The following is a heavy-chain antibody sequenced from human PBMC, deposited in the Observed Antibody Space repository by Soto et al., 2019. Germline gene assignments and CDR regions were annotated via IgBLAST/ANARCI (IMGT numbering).Heavy chain of an antibody. J-gene: IGHJ4*02. CDR1: GGSIHDIDSY. V-gene: IGHV4-30-4*01. CDR2: IHNSGNT. D-gene: IGHD3-10*01. Sequence: QVQLQESGPGLVMPSQTLSLTCTVSGGSIHDIDSYWTWIRQSPGRGPEWIGYIHNSGNTFYIPSLKRRLAISIDTSKSQFALKLSAVTAADTAFYYCARSTYGEGCPHFFADWGQGTLVTVSS. CDR3: ARSTYGEGCPHFFAD.